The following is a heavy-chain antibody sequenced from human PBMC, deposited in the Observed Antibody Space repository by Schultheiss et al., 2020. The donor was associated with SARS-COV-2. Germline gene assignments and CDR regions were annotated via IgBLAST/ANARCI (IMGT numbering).Heavy chain of an antibody. CDR3: ARVLPRGLRFLEWLSDSLGYDAFDI. CDR2: ISSSSSYI. Sequence: GESLKISCAASGFTFSSYGMGWVRQAPGKGLEWVSSISSSSSYIYYADSVKGRFTISRDNAKNSLYLQMNSLRAEDTAVYYCARVLPRGLRFLEWLSDSLGYDAFDIWGQGTMVTVSS. V-gene: IGHV3-21*01. D-gene: IGHD3-3*01. J-gene: IGHJ3*02. CDR1: GFTFSSYG.